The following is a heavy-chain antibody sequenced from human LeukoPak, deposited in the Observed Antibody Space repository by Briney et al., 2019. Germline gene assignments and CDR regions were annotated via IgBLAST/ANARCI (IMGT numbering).Heavy chain of an antibody. CDR2: ISGSGGST. CDR3: ARDLGYQLPYYYYYYGMDV. D-gene: IGHD2-2*01. Sequence: GGSLRLSCAASGFTFSSYAMSWVRQAPGKGLEWVSAISGSGGSTYYADSVKGRFTISRDNSKNTLYLQMNSLRAEDTAVYYCARDLGYQLPYYYYYYGMDVWGQGTTVTVSS. J-gene: IGHJ6*02. V-gene: IGHV3-23*01. CDR1: GFTFSSYA.